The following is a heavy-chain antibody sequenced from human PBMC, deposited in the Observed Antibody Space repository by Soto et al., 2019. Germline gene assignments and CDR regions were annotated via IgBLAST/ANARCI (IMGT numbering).Heavy chain of an antibody. D-gene: IGHD3-9*01. J-gene: IGHJ5*02. CDR1: GFTFSNAW. Sequence: GGSLRLSCAASGFTFSNAWMSWVRQAPGKGLEWVGRIKSKTDGGTTDYAAPVKGRFTISRDDSKNTLYLQMNSLKTEDTAVYYCTTEISHHYDILTGATKHRINNWFDPWGQGTLVTVSS. CDR2: IKSKTDGGTT. CDR3: TTEISHHYDILTGATKHRINNWFDP. V-gene: IGHV3-15*01.